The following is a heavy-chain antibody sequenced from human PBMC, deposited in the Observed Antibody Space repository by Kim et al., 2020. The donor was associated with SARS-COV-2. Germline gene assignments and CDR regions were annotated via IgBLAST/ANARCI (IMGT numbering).Heavy chain of an antibody. CDR3: AKDLSAGIDY. J-gene: IGHJ4*02. D-gene: IGHD3-10*01. Sequence: GGSLRLSCAASGFTFSSYGMHWVRQAPGKGLEWVAVISYDGSNKYYADSVKGRFTISRDNSKNTLYLQMNSLRAEDTAVYYCAKDLSAGIDYWGQGTLVTVSS. CDR2: ISYDGSNK. V-gene: IGHV3-30*18. CDR1: GFTFSSYG.